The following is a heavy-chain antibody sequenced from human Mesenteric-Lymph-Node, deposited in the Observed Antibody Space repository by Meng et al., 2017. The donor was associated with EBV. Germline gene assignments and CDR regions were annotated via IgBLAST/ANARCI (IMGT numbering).Heavy chain of an antibody. J-gene: IGHJ4*02. Sequence: VTLQESGPGLVKPSGTLSLTCAVSSGSISNSNWWSWVRQPPGKGLQWIGEIFHSGGTNYNPSLKSRVTISVDKSKNQFSLKVNSLTAADTAVYYCARITFGGAIGDWGQGTLVTVSS. CDR3: ARITFGGAIGD. V-gene: IGHV4-4*02. CDR1: SGSISNSNW. D-gene: IGHD3-16*02. CDR2: IFHSGGT.